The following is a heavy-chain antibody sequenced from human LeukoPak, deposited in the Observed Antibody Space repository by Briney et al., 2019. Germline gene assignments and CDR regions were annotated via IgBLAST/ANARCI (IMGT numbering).Heavy chain of an antibody. CDR3: GKVVWTVSGPTDY. CDR1: GFTFSDYY. Sequence: GGSLRLSCAASGFTFSDYYMSWIRQAPGKGLEWVSYISSSGSTIYYADSVKGRFTISRDNSKNTLSLQMNSLRAADTAVYYCGKVVWTVSGPTDYWGQGTLVAVSS. V-gene: IGHV3-11*01. CDR2: ISSSGSTI. D-gene: IGHD1-1*01. J-gene: IGHJ4*02.